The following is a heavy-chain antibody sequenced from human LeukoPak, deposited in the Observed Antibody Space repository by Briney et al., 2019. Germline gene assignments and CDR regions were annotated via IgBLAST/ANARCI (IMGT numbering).Heavy chain of an antibody. CDR1: GFTLSSYA. CDR3: AKENSGWYDYYFDY. Sequence: GGSVRLSCAVSGFTLSSYAMSWVRQAPGKGLEWVSGISGSGGSTYYADSVKGRFTISRDNSQNTLYLQMNSLRAEDTAVYYCAKENSGWYDYYFDYWGQGTLVTVSS. J-gene: IGHJ4*02. D-gene: IGHD6-19*01. CDR2: ISGSGGST. V-gene: IGHV3-23*01.